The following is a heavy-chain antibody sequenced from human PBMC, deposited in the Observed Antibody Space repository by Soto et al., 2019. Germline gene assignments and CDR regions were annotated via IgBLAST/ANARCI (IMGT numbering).Heavy chain of an antibody. J-gene: IGHJ4*02. CDR1: GYTFTSYY. V-gene: IGHV1-46*01. CDR2: INPSGGST. Sequence: ASVKVSCKASGYTFTSYYMHWVRQAPGQGLEWMGIINPSGGSTSYAQKFQGRVTMTRDTSTSTVYMELSSLRSEDTAVYYRARSLTGSITIFGVASYYFDYCGQGTMVTVSS. D-gene: IGHD3-3*01. CDR3: ARSLTGSITIFGVASYYFDY.